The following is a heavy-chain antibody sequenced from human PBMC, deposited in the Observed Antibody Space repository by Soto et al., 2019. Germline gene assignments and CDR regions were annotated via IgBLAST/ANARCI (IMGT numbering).Heavy chain of an antibody. V-gene: IGHV3-30*18. Sequence: QVQLVESGGGVVQPGRSLRLSCAASGFTFSSYGMHWVRQAPGKGLEWVAVISYDGSNKYYADSVKGRFTISRDNSKNTLYLQMNSLRAEDTAVYYCAKELPRRAYYFDYWGQGTLFTVSS. CDR3: AKELPRRAYYFDY. CDR2: ISYDGSNK. CDR1: GFTFSSYG. J-gene: IGHJ4*02.